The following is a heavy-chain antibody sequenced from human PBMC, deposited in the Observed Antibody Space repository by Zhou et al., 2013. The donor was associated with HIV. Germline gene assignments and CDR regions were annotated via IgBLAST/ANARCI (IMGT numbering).Heavy chain of an antibody. V-gene: IGHV1-2*02. J-gene: IGHJ4*02. Sequence: QGHLVQSGAEVKNPGASVKVSCKASGYTFSAYYMHWVRQAPGQGLEYLGWIIPSTGDTRYAQNFQGRVTMTSDTSINTAYMELNRLKSDDTAVYHCAGYGSGYNWFYYWGQGTLVTVSS. CDR2: IIPSTGDT. CDR1: GYTFSAYY. D-gene: IGHD5-12*01. CDR3: AGYGSGYNWFYY.